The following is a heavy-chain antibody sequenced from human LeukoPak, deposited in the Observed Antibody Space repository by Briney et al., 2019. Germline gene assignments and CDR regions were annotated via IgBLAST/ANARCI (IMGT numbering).Heavy chain of an antibody. J-gene: IGHJ4*02. D-gene: IGHD2-21*02. V-gene: IGHV1-24*01. Sequence: GASVKVSCKVSGYTLTGLSMHWVRQAPGKGLEWMGGFDPEDGETIYAQKFQGRVTMTEDTSTDTAYMALSSLRSEDTAVYYCATERIAYCGGDCYSSSFVPFDYWGQGTLVTVSS. CDR3: ATERIAYCGGDCYSSSFVPFDY. CDR1: GYTLTGLS. CDR2: FDPEDGET.